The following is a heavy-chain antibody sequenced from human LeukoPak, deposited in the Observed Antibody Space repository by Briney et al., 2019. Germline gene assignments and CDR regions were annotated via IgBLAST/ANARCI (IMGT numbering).Heavy chain of an antibody. D-gene: IGHD1-26*01. Sequence: PGGSLRLSCAASGFTFSSYSMNWVRQAPGKGLEWVSSISSSSSYIYYADSVKGRFTISRDNAKNSLYLQMNSLRAEDTAVYYCARGRARWELLRDFDYWGQGTLVTVSS. V-gene: IGHV3-21*01. J-gene: IGHJ4*02. CDR2: ISSSSSYI. CDR3: ARGRARWELLRDFDY. CDR1: GFTFSSYS.